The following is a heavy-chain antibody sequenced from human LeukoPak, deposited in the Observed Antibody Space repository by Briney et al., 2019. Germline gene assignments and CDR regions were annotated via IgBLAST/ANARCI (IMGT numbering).Heavy chain of an antibody. Sequence: GGSLRLSCAASGFTFSNAWMSWVRQAPGKGLKWVVRIKSKTDGGTTDYAAPVKGRFTMSRDDSKNTLYLQMNSLKTEDTAVYYCTSRWKSLWGQGTLVTVSS. CDR2: IKSKTDGGTT. CDR3: TSRWKSL. CDR1: GFTFSNAW. D-gene: IGHD1-1*01. J-gene: IGHJ4*02. V-gene: IGHV3-15*01.